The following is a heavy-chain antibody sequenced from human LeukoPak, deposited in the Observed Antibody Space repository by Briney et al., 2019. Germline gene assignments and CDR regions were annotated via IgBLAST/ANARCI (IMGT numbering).Heavy chain of an antibody. Sequence: ASVKVSCKASGYTFTSYGISWVRQAPGQGLEWMGWISAYNGNTNYAQKLQGRVTMTTDTSTSTAYMELRSLRSDNTAVYYCARETGDSSGFADRWPDYWGQGTLVTVSS. CDR3: ARETGDSSGFADRWPDY. CDR2: ISAYNGNT. CDR1: GYTFTSYG. J-gene: IGHJ4*02. V-gene: IGHV1-18*01. D-gene: IGHD3-22*01.